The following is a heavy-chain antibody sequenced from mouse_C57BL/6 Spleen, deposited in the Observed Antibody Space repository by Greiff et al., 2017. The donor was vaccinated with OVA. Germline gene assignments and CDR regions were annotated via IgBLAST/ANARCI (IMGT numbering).Heavy chain of an antibody. J-gene: IGHJ4*01. V-gene: IGHV1-50*01. CDR1: GYTFTSYW. Sequence: QVQLQQSGAELVKPGASVKLSCKASGYTFTSYWMQWVKQRPGHGLEWIGEIDPSDSYTNYNQKFKGKATLTVDTSSSTAYMQLSSLTSEDSAVYYSATFTPVGATPFMDYWGQGTSVTVSS. CDR3: ATFTPVGATPFMDY. D-gene: IGHD1-1*01. CDR2: IDPSDSYT.